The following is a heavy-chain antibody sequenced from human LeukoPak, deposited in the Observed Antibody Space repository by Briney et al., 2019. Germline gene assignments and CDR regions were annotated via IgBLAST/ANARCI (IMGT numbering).Heavy chain of an antibody. CDR2: INTDGSNT. CDR1: GFTFSTYW. V-gene: IGHV3-74*01. D-gene: IGHD6-19*01. J-gene: IGHJ5*02. CDR3: ARDRGVAVADNTWFDP. Sequence: GGSLRLSCAASGFTFSTYWMHWVRQAPEKGLVWVSRINTDGSNTTYADSVKGRFTISRDNAKNTLYLQMNSLRAVDTAVYYCARDRGVAVADNTWFDPWGQGTLVTVSS.